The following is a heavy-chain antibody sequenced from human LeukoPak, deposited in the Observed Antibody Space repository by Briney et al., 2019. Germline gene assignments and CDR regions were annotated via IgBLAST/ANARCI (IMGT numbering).Heavy chain of an antibody. Sequence: SETLSLTCAVSGGSFSGYYWSWIRQPPGKGLEWIGYIYYSGSTNYNPSLKGRVTISVDTSKNQFSLKLSSVTAADTAVYYRARGSWQPGYFDYWGQGTLVTVSS. CDR3: ARGSWQPGYFDY. CDR2: IYYSGST. CDR1: GGSFSGYY. J-gene: IGHJ4*02. D-gene: IGHD1-14*01. V-gene: IGHV4-59*01.